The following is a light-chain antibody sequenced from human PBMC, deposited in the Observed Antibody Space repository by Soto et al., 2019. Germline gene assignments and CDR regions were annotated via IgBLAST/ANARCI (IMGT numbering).Light chain of an antibody. CDR2: GAS. J-gene: IGKJ1*01. Sequence: EIVLTQSPGTLSLSPGERATLSCRASQSVTGRYLAWYQQKPGQAPRLLIYGASSRATGIPDRFSGSGSGTDFTRTISRLETEDFAVYYCHYYGSPPRTFGEGTKVEIK. V-gene: IGKV3-20*01. CDR3: HYYGSPPRT. CDR1: QSVTGRY.